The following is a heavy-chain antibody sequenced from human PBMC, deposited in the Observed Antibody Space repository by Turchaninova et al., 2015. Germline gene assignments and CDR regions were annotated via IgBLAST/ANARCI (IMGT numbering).Heavy chain of an antibody. CDR2: IKQDGSDT. CDR3: ARDTPDCLFDY. Sequence: GGCVVQPGGALRLSCAASGFTFSNYWLSWVRQAPGTGLEWVATIKQDGSDTYYVDSVKGRCTISRDNAKYSLYLLMHSLRAEDTAVYYCARDTPDCLFDYWGQGSLVPVSS. D-gene: IGHD2-21*01. V-gene: IGHV3-7*01. J-gene: IGHJ4*02. CDR1: GFTFSNYW.